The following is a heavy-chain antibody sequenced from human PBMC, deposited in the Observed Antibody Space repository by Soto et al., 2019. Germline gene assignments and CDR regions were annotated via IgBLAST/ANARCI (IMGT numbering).Heavy chain of an antibody. CDR2: ISYDGSNK. J-gene: IGHJ4*02. CDR3: ATSTYYDFWSGYYTGDGPDY. Sequence: QVQLVESGGGVVQPGRSLRLSCAASGFTFSSYAMHWVRQAPGKGLEWVAVISYDGSNKYYADSVKGRFTISRDNSKNTLYLQMNSLRAEDTAVYYCATSTYYDFWSGYYTGDGPDYWAQGTLVTVSS. D-gene: IGHD3-3*01. V-gene: IGHV3-30-3*01. CDR1: GFTFSSYA.